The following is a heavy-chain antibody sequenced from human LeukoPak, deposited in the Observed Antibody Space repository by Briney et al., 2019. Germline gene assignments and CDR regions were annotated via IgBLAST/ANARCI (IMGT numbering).Heavy chain of an antibody. D-gene: IGHD3-10*01. CDR1: GGSFSGYY. Sequence: KTSETLSLTCAVYGGSFSGYYWSWIRQPPGKGLEWIGEINHSGSTNYNPSLKSRVTISVDTSKNQFSLKLSSVTAADTAVYYCARGRALITMVRAARTNWFDPWGQGTLVTVSS. J-gene: IGHJ5*02. CDR3: ARGRALITMVRAARTNWFDP. CDR2: INHSGST. V-gene: IGHV4-34*01.